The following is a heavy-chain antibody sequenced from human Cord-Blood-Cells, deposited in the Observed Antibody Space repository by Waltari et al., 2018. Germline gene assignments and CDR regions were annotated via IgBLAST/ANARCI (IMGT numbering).Heavy chain of an antibody. D-gene: IGHD5-12*01. V-gene: IGHV4-38-2*02. CDR1: GYSISRGYY. Sequence: QVQLQESGPGLVKPSETLSLTCAVPGYSISRGYYWGWTRQPPGKGPEWIGSIYHSGSTYYNPSLKSRVTISVDTSKNQFSLKLSSVTAADTAVYYCARDSDATEGYSGYDVLGWFDPWGQGTLVTVSS. J-gene: IGHJ5*02. CDR3: ARDSDATEGYSGYDVLGWFDP. CDR2: IYHSGST.